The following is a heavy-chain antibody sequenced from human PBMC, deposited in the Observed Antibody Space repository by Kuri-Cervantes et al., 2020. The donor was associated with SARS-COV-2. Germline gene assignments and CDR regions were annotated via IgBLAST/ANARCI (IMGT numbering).Heavy chain of an antibody. CDR1: GATFSTYG. J-gene: IGHJ3*02. V-gene: IGHV1-69*13. Sequence: SVKVSCKASGATFSTYGFSWVRQAPGQGLEWMGGIIPFFGTPNYAQKFEGRVTITADESTSTAYMEMSSLRFEDTAVYYCARGPGAADVFDIWGQGTMVTVSS. D-gene: IGHD3-10*01. CDR2: IIPFFGTP. CDR3: ARGPGAADVFDI.